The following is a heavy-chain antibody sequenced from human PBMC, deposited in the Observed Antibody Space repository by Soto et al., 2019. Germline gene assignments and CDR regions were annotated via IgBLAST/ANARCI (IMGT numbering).Heavy chain of an antibody. CDR2: ITTSGVST. CDR3: AKGYIYASADY. CDR1: GLTFSDYA. D-gene: IGHD5-18*01. J-gene: IGHJ4*02. V-gene: IGHV3-23*01. Sequence: EVHLLLESGGGLVQPGGSLRLSCAASGLTFSDYAMTWVRQAPGRGLEWVSTITTSGVSTYYADSVKGRFTISRDNSKNTLYLQMSSLRAEDTAIYYCAKGYIYASADYWGQGTLVTVSS.